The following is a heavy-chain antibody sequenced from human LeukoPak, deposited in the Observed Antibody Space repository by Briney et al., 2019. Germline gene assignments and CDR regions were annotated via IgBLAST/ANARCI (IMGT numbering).Heavy chain of an antibody. CDR2: ISYDGSNK. Sequence: GGSLRLSCAASGFTFSSYGMHWVRQAPGKGMEWVAVISYDGSNKYYADSVKGRFTISRDNSKNTLYLRMNSLRAEDTAVYYCAKDRGYYYGSGNYSSYFDYWGQGTLVTVSS. D-gene: IGHD3-10*01. J-gene: IGHJ4*02. V-gene: IGHV3-30*18. CDR1: GFTFSSYG. CDR3: AKDRGYYYGSGNYSSYFDY.